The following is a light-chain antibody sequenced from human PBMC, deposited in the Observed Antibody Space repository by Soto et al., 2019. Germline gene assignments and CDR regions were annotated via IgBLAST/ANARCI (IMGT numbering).Light chain of an antibody. CDR3: QQHGNWPVT. CDR1: QSVGSY. CDR2: DAS. J-gene: IGKJ1*01. Sequence: EIVLTQSPATLSLSPGERATLSCRASQSVGSYFAWYQQKPGQAPRLLIYDASNRATGIPARFSGSGSGTDFALPISSLEPDDFAVYYCQQHGNWPVTFGQGTRVDIK. V-gene: IGKV3-11*01.